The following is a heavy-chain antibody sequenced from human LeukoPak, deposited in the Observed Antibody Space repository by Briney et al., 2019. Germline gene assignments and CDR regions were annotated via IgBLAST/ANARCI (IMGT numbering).Heavy chain of an antibody. CDR2: VSDGGGST. D-gene: IGHD3-10*01. CDR3: AKRVSYSSGSHFDY. CDR1: GFTFSTYG. V-gene: IGHV3-23*01. J-gene: IGHJ4*02. Sequence: GGSLRLSCAASGFTFSTYGMNWVRQAPGRGLEWVSIVSDGGGSTFYADSVKGRFTISRDNSKNTLYLQMNHLRAEDSAIYYCAKRVSYSSGSHFDYWGLGTLVTVSS.